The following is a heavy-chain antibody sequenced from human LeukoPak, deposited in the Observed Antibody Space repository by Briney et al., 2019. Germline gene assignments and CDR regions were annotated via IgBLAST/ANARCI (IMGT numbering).Heavy chain of an antibody. D-gene: IGHD3-22*01. CDR1: GGSISSSSYY. CDR2: IYYSGST. J-gene: IGHJ4*02. Sequence: SETLSLTRTVSGGSISSSSYYWGWIRQPPGKGLEWIGSIYYSGSTYYNPSLKSRVTISVDTSKNQFSLKLSSVTAADTAVYYCARESSGYIHYWGQGTLVTVSS. V-gene: IGHV4-39*07. CDR3: ARESSGYIHY.